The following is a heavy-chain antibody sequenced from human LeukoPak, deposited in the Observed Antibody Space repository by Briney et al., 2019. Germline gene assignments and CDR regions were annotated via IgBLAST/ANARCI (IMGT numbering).Heavy chain of an antibody. CDR3: ARDGGYGDYWGGY. CDR1: GFTFSSYW. V-gene: IGHV3-7*01. Sequence: GGSLRLSCAASGFTFSSYWMSWVRQAPGKGLEWVANIKQDGSEKYYVDSVKGRFTISRDNAKNSLYLQMNSLRAEDTAVYYCARDGGYGDYWGGYWGQGTLVTVSS. J-gene: IGHJ4*02. CDR2: IKQDGSEK. D-gene: IGHD4-17*01.